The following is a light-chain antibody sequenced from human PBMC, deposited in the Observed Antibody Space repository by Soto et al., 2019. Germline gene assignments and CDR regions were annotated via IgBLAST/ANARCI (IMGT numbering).Light chain of an antibody. Sequence: QSVLTQSPSVSGAPGQRGSISCTGSSSNIGAGYDVHWYQQLPGRAPKLLIYGNTNRPSGVPDRFSGSKSGTSASLAITGLQAEDEADYYCLCFDTSLSVVFGGGTKLPVL. CDR2: GNT. CDR3: LCFDTSLSVV. CDR1: SSNIGAGYD. J-gene: IGLJ2*01. V-gene: IGLV1-40*01.